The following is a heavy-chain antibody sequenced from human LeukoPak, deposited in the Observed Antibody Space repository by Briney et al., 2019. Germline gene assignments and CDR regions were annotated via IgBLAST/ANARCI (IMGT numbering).Heavy chain of an antibody. Sequence: RASVKVSCKASGYTFTSYAMHWVRQAPGQRLEWMGWINAGNGNTKYSQKFQGRVTITRDTSASTAYMELSSLRSEDTAVYYCAISSGWHPIDYWGQGTLVTVSS. CDR1: GYTFTSYA. CDR3: AISSGWHPIDY. D-gene: IGHD6-19*01. V-gene: IGHV1-3*01. J-gene: IGHJ4*02. CDR2: INAGNGNT.